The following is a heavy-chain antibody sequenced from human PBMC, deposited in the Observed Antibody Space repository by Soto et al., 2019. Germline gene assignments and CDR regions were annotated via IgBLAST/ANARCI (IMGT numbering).Heavy chain of an antibody. CDR3: ARAIGPTLFDY. D-gene: IGHD3-22*01. Sequence: GGSLRLSCSASGFTFSSYDMHWVRQGTGKGLEWVSAIGTTGDTYYAGSVKGRFTISRENAKNSLYLQMNSLRTGDTAIYFCARAIGPTLFDYWGQGTLVTVSS. CDR2: IGTTGDT. J-gene: IGHJ4*02. V-gene: IGHV3-13*04. CDR1: GFTFSSYD.